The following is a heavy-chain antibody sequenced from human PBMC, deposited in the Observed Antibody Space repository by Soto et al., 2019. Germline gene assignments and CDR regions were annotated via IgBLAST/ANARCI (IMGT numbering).Heavy chain of an antibody. Sequence: GGSLRLSCAASGFTFRNYAMNWFRQAPGKGLEWVSGISVSGGSTYYADSVKGRLTVSRDNSKNTVYLQMNSLRAEDTAVYFCAKGMYYYDSSGYRLFDYWGQGTLVTVSS. D-gene: IGHD3-22*01. CDR3: AKGMYYYDSSGYRLFDY. CDR1: GFTFRNYA. V-gene: IGHV3-23*01. CDR2: ISVSGGST. J-gene: IGHJ4*02.